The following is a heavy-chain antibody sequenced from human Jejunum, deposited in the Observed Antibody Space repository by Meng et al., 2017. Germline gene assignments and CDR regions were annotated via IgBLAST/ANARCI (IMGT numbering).Heavy chain of an antibody. CDR1: GFTFSSYA. CDR2: ISDSGGRT. J-gene: IGHJ5*02. Sequence: GESLKISCAASGFTFSSYAMSWVRQAPGKGLEWVSVISDSGGRTYYADSVKGRFTISRDNAKKTLYLQMSSLRVEDTAVYYCARSPESPNWFDTWGRGTLVTVSS. V-gene: IGHV3-23*01. D-gene: IGHD1-26*01. CDR3: ARSPESPNWFDT.